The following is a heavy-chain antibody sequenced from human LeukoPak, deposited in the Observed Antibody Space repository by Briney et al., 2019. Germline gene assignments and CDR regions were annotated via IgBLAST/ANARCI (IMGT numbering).Heavy chain of an antibody. Sequence: GGSLRLSCAASGFTFSSYSMNWVRQAPGKGLEWVSSISSSSSYIYYADSVKGRFTISRDNAKNSLYLQMNSLRAEDTAVYCCARDVGGYSYSDGVDYWGQGTLVIVSS. CDR3: ARDVGGYSYSDGVDY. J-gene: IGHJ4*02. V-gene: IGHV3-21*01. CDR1: GFTFSSYS. CDR2: ISSSSSYI. D-gene: IGHD5-18*01.